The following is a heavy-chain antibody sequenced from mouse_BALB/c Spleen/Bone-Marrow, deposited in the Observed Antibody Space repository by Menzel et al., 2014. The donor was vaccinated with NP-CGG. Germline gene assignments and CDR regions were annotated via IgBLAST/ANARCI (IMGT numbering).Heavy chain of an antibody. V-gene: IGHV5-12*02. CDR2: ISNGGGST. Sequence: EVNVVESGGGLVQPGGSLKLSCATSGFTFRDYYMYWVRRTPEKRLEWVAYISNGGGSTYYPDTVKGRFTISRDNAKNTLYLQMSRLKSEDTAMYYCARQGTLDYRGQGTSVTVSS. CDR3: ARQGTLDY. CDR1: GFTFRDYY. J-gene: IGHJ4*01.